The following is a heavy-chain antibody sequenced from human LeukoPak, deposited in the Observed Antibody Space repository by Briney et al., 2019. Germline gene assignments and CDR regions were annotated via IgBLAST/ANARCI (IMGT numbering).Heavy chain of an antibody. D-gene: IGHD3-22*01. CDR2: IYSGGST. CDR1: GFTVSSNY. CDR3: ASTLQQQLPPSITMIVVDPHYYYGMDV. Sequence: PGGSLRLSCAASGFTVSSNYMSWVRQAPGKGLEWVSVIYSGGSTYYADSVKGRFTISRDNSKNTLYLQMNSLRAEDTAVYYCASTLQQQLPPSITMIVVDPHYYYGMDVWGQGTTVTVSS. J-gene: IGHJ6*02. V-gene: IGHV3-66*01.